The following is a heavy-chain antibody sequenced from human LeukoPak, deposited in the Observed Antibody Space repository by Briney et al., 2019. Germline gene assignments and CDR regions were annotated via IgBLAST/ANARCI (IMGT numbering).Heavy chain of an antibody. CDR1: GGSITNY. V-gene: IGHV4-59*01. D-gene: IGHD4-11*01. CDR3: ARASVTYYYYYYMDV. J-gene: IGHJ6*03. CDR2: IHYSGST. Sequence: SETLSLTCTVSGGSITNYWTWIRQPPGKGLEWIGYIHYSGSTNYNPSLKSRVTISVDTSKNQFSLKLSSVTAADTAVYYCARASVTYYYYYYMDVWGKGTTVTVSS.